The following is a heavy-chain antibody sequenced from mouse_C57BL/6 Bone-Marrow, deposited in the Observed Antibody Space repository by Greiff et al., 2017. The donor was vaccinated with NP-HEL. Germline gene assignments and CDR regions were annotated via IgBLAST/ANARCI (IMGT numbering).Heavy chain of an antibody. CDR3: ARSDGNYEFAY. J-gene: IGHJ3*01. V-gene: IGHV1-19*01. Sequence: VHVKQSGPVLVKPGASVKMSCKASGYTFTDYYMNWVKQSHGKSLEWIGVINPYNGGTSYNQKLKGKATLTVDKSSSTAYMELNSLTSEDSAVYYCARSDGNYEFAYWGQGTLVTVSA. D-gene: IGHD2-1*01. CDR1: GYTFTDYY. CDR2: INPYNGGT.